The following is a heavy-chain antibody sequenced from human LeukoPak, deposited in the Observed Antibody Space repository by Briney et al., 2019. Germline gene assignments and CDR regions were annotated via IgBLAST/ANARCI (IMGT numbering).Heavy chain of an antibody. D-gene: IGHD1-26*01. CDR3: AKDQGYSGSYYY. J-gene: IGHJ4*02. CDR1: GFTFSRFG. CDR2: TRYDGSNK. Sequence: GGSLRLSCAASGFTFSRFGTHWVRQAPGKGLEWVAFTRYDGSNKDYADSVKGRFTISRDNSKNTLYLQMNSLRAEDTAVYYCAKDQGYSGSYYYWGQGTLVTVSS. V-gene: IGHV3-30*02.